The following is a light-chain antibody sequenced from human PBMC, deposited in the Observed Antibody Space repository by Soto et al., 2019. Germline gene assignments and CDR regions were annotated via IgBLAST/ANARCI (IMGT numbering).Light chain of an antibody. J-gene: IGKJ1*01. V-gene: IGKV3-20*01. CDR2: EAS. Sequence: EIGLTQSPATVSLSPLEIATLSFRASQSVGNNLAWYQQKPGQAPGLLIYEASTRATGIPARFSGSGSGTDFTLTISSLETEDFAVYYCQQYGSSPLFGQGTKVDIK. CDR1: QSVGNN. CDR3: QQYGSSPL.